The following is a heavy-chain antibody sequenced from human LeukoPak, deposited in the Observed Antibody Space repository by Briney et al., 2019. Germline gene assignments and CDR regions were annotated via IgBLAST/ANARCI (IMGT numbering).Heavy chain of an antibody. J-gene: IGHJ4*02. V-gene: IGHV3-23*01. Sequence: GGSLRLSCAASGFTFSIYATSWVRQAPGKGLEWVSSINGGGGTTNYADSVKGRFTISRDNSKNTLYLQMNSLRAEDTAVYYCAKGSARYDYWGQGTLVTVSS. CDR3: AKGSARYDY. CDR2: INGGGGTT. CDR1: GFTFSIYA. D-gene: IGHD5-24*01.